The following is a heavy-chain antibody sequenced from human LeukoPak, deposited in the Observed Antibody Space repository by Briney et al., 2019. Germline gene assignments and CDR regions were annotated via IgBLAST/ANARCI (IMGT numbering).Heavy chain of an antibody. J-gene: IGHJ6*03. Sequence: PSETLSLTCAVYGGSFSGYYWSWIRQPPGKGLEWIGEINHSGSTNYNPSLKSRVTISVDTSKNQFSLKLSSVTAADTAVYYCARMGRKSEYYYYYMDVWGKGTTVTVSS. CDR2: INHSGST. CDR3: ARMGRKSEYYYYYMDV. V-gene: IGHV4-34*01. CDR1: GGSFSGYY. D-gene: IGHD3-16*01.